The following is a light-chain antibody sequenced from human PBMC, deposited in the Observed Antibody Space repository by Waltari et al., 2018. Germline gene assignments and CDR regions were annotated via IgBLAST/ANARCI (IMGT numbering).Light chain of an antibody. V-gene: IGLV2-11*01. CDR1: SSDVGGYNY. J-gene: IGLJ1*01. Sequence: QSALTQPRSVSGSPGQSVTISCTGTSSDVGGYNYVSWYQQHPGKAPKLMIYDVSKRPSGVHDRFSGSKSGNTASLTISGRQAEDEADYYCCSYAGSYTLGVFGTGTKVTVL. CDR2: DVS. CDR3: CSYAGSYTLGV.